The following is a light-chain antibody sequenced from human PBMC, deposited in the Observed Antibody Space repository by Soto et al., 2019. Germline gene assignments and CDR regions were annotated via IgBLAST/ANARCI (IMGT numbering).Light chain of an antibody. CDR1: QSVGYY. J-gene: IGKJ1*01. Sequence: EIVMTQSPATLSVSPGGRAILSCRASQSVGYYLAWYQQRPGQAPRLLIFGSSTRAPGIPARFSGSGSGTDFTLIISSLQSEDLAVYYCLQYNDLPQTFGQGTKVEI. V-gene: IGKV3-15*01. CDR3: LQYNDLPQT. CDR2: GSS.